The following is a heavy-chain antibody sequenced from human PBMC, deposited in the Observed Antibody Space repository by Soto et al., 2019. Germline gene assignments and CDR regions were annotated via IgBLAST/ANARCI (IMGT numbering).Heavy chain of an antibody. V-gene: IGHV3-74*01. CDR2: IKSDGSST. Sequence: GGSLRLSCAASGFTFSTYWMHWVRQAPGKGLVWVSRIKSDGSSTAYADSVKGRFTISRDNAKDTLYLQMNSLRAEDTAVYYCARSSGWYDSWGQGTLVTVST. D-gene: IGHD6-19*01. CDR3: ARSSGWYDS. J-gene: IGHJ5*01. CDR1: GFTFSTYW.